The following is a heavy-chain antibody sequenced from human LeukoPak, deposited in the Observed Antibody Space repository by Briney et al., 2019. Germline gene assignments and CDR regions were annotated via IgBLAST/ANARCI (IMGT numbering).Heavy chain of an antibody. Sequence: GASVKVSCKASGGTFSSYAISWVRQAPGQGLEWMGGIIPIFGTANYAQKFQGRVTITADESTSTAYMELSSLRSEDTAVYYCARIVRPVLSAAIGYYMDVWGKGTTVTVSS. J-gene: IGHJ6*03. CDR1: GGTFSSYA. V-gene: IGHV1-69*01. CDR2: IIPIFGTA. CDR3: ARIVRPVLSAAIGYYMDV. D-gene: IGHD2-2*01.